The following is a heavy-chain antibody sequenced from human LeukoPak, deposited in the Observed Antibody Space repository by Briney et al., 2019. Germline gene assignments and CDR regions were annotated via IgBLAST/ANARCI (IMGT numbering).Heavy chain of an antibody. CDR3: AKDEITILVYYMDV. Sequence: GGSLRLSCAASGFTFSSYGMHWVRQAPGKGLEWVAVISYDGSNKYYADSVKGRFTISRDNSKNTLYLQMNSLRAEDTAVYYCAKDEITILVYYMDVWGKGTTVTVSS. V-gene: IGHV3-30*18. CDR2: ISYDGSNK. D-gene: IGHD3-3*01. J-gene: IGHJ6*03. CDR1: GFTFSSYG.